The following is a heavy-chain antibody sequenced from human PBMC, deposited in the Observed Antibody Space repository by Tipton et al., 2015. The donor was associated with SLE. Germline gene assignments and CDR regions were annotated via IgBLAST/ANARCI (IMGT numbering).Heavy chain of an antibody. CDR2: ISGSGGST. CDR1: GFTFSSYA. CDR3: ARGNIDFWSGYFSS. V-gene: IGHV3-23*01. Sequence: SLRLSCAASGFTFSSYAMSWVRQAPGKGLEWVSAISGSGGSTYYADSVKGRFTISRDNAKNSLYLQMNSLRAEDTAVYYCARGNIDFWSGYFSSWGQGTLITVSS. J-gene: IGHJ4*02. D-gene: IGHD3-3*01.